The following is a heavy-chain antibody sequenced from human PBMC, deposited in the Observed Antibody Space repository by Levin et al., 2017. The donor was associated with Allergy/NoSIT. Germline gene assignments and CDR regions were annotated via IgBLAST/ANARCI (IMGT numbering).Heavy chain of an antibody. V-gene: IGHV3-48*01. Sequence: GESLKISCAASGFTFSSYSMNWVRQAPGKGLEWVSYISSSSSTIYYADSVKGRFTISRDNAKNSLYLQMNSLRAEDTAVYYCARGRYNWNDGFDYWGQGTLVTVSS. CDR3: ARGRYNWNDGFDY. D-gene: IGHD1-1*01. CDR1: GFTFSSYS. CDR2: ISSSSSTI. J-gene: IGHJ4*02.